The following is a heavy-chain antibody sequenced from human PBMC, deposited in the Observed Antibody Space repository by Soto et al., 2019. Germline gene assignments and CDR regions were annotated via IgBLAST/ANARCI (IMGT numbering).Heavy chain of an antibody. Sequence: QVQLVQSGAEVKKPGASVKVSCKASGYTFTGYYMHWVRQAPGQGLEWMGWINPNSGGTNYAQKFQGWVTMTRDTSISTAYMELSRLRSDATAVYYCARDGGGYCSSTSCPDRYYYYGMDVWGQGTTVTVSS. J-gene: IGHJ6*02. CDR3: ARDGGGYCSSTSCPDRYYYYGMDV. V-gene: IGHV1-2*04. CDR1: GYTFTGYY. D-gene: IGHD2-2*01. CDR2: INPNSGGT.